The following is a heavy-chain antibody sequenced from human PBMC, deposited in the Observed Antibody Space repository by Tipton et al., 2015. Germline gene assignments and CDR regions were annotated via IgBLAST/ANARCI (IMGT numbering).Heavy chain of an antibody. Sequence: SLRLSCAASGFTFNNYWMTWVRQAPGKGLEWVSSIGRRGRTMYYADSVRGRFTISRDNTRNSLYLQMNSLRAEDTAVYYCGRGVDYWGQGTLVIVSS. CDR2: IGRRGRTM. V-gene: IGHV3-21*01. J-gene: IGHJ4*02. CDR1: GFTFNNYW. CDR3: GRGVDY.